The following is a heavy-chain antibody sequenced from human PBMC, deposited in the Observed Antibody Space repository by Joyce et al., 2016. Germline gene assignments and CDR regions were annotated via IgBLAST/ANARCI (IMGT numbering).Heavy chain of an antibody. CDR2: ITPLFGTA. J-gene: IGHJ6*02. CDR3: ARDGPLELSGDYIYAMHV. D-gene: IGHD3-16*02. CDR1: GGTFSSYS. Sequence: QVQLVQSGAEVKKPGSSVKVSCKASGGTFSSYSIAWVRQAPGQGLEWMGRITPLFGTANYAQKFQGRVTITADESTTTVYMELSRLTSEDTAVYFCARDGPLELSGDYIYAMHVWGQGATVTVSS. V-gene: IGHV1-69*01.